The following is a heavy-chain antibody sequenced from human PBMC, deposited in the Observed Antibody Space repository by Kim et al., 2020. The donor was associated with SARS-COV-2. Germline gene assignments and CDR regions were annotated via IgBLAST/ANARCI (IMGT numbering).Heavy chain of an antibody. CDR2: ISDYGSNK. CDR3: ARDFGRGVRGPGFF. CDR1: GFTFSSYA. Sequence: GGSLRLSCAASGFTFSSYAMHWVRQAPGKGLEWVAVISDYGSNKYYADSVKGRFTISRDNSKNTLYLLMNSLRAEDTAVYYCARDFGRGVRGPGFFWGQGTLVTVSS. D-gene: IGHD3-10*02. J-gene: IGHJ4*02. V-gene: IGHV3-30*04.